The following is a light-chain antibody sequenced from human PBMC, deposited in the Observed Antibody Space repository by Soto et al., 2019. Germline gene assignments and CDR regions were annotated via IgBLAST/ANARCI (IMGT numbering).Light chain of an antibody. CDR1: QSISSSF. Sequence: EIVLTQSPGSLSLSPGDRATLSCRASQSISSSFFAWYQQKPGQAPRLLIYGASIRATGIPDRFSGSGSGTDFTLTISRLEPEDFAVYYCHQFGSSPPAFTFGQGTKLEI. CDR2: GAS. J-gene: IGKJ2*01. V-gene: IGKV3-20*01. CDR3: HQFGSSPPAFT.